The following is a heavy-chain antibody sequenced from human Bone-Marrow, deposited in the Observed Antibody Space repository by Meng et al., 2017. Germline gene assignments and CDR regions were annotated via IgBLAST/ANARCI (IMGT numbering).Heavy chain of an antibody. V-gene: IGHV4-4*07. J-gene: IGHJ6*02. Sequence: SETLSLTCTVSGDSISNYYWSWIRQPAGKALEWIGRIYTTGSTNYNPSLKRRVTMSIDTSKDQFSLKLTSVTAADTAVYYCAREKIAAVLWAKREHYYYYGMDVWGQGTTVTVSS. CDR2: IYTTGST. D-gene: IGHD6-13*01. CDR3: AREKIAAVLWAKREHYYYYGMDV. CDR1: GDSISNYY.